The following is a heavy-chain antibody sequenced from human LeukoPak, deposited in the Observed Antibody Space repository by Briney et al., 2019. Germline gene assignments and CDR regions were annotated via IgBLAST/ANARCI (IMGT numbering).Heavy chain of an antibody. Sequence: SETLSLTTTVSGGSTSSYYWSWVRQPPGKGLEWIGYIYTSGSTYYNPSLKSRVTISVDTSKNQFSLKLSSVTAADTAVYYCARGQRDRRAFDIWGQGTMVTVSS. CDR1: GGSTSSYY. V-gene: IGHV4-4*09. CDR3: ARGQRDRRAFDI. CDR2: IYTSGST. D-gene: IGHD6-25*01. J-gene: IGHJ3*02.